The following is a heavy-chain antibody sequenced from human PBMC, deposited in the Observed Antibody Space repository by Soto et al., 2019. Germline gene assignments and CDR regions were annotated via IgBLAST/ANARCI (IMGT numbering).Heavy chain of an antibody. J-gene: IGHJ6*02. CDR1: GFTFSSYA. CDR3: AREVCSGGSCYASTNNYYNGMDV. CDR2: ISGSCNKR. Sequence: EVQLLESGGGLVQPGGSLRLSCVASGFTFSSYAMSWVRHAPGKGLEWVAAISGSCNKRYYADHVKGRFTISRDHVKNTVFLQMNSLRVEDTAVYHCAREVCSGGSCYASTNNYYNGMDVWGQGTTVTVSS. V-gene: IGHV3-23*01. D-gene: IGHD2-15*01.